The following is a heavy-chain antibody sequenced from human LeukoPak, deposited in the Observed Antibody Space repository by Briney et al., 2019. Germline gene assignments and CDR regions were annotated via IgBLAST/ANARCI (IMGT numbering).Heavy chain of an antibody. CDR3: AKDSSQFYSSGWYGDD. V-gene: IGHV3-23*01. J-gene: IGHJ4*02. D-gene: IGHD6-19*01. CDR2: ISGSGGST. CDR1: GFTFSSYA. Sequence: LPGGSLRLSCAASGFTFSSYAMSWVRQAPGKGLEWVSAISGSGGSTYYADSVKGRFTISRDNSKNPLYLQMNSLRAEDTAVYYCAKDSSQFYSSGWYGDDWGQGTLVTVSS.